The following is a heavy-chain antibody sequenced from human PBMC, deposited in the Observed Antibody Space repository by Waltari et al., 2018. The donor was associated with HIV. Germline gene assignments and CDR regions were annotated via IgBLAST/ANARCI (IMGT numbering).Heavy chain of an antibody. CDR2: IRYDGSNK. CDR3: TRDRGGFGEFLFDP. J-gene: IGHJ5*02. V-gene: IGHV3-33*08. D-gene: IGHD3-10*01. Sequence: QVQLVESGGAVVQPGRSLRLSCEASGFIFTTHAMHWVRQTPGKRLEWVAIIRYDGSNKFYADSVKGRFTISRDNLKNTVYLQMNNLRAEDTAVYYCTRDRGGFGEFLFDPWGQGTPVIVSS. CDR1: GFIFTTHA.